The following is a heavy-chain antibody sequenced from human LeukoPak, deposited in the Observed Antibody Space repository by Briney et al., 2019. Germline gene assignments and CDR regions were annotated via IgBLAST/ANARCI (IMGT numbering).Heavy chain of an antibody. CDR3: TRGEYTSSPYHFGMDV. V-gene: IGHV4-59*12. CDR2: IYYSGST. J-gene: IGHJ6*02. D-gene: IGHD2-2*01. Sequence: PSETLSLTCTVSGGSIRNYIWSWIRRPPGKGLEWIGFIYYSGSTNCNPSLKSRVTISVDTSKNQLSLSLGSVTAADTAVYYCTRGEYTSSPYHFGMDVWGQGTTVTVSS. CDR1: GGSIRNYI.